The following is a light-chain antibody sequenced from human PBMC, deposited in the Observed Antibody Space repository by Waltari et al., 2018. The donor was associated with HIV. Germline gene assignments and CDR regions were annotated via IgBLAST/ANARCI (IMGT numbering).Light chain of an antibody. CDR3: QQYGTSPLT. CDR1: QSVSSSY. V-gene: IGKV3-20*01. CDR2: DAS. Sequence: EIVLTQSPGTLSLSPGERATLSCRASQSVSSSYLAWYQQKPGQAPRLLIYDASSRATDIPDRFSGSGSGTDFTLTISGLEPEDFAVYFCQQYGTSPLTFGGGTKVEMK. J-gene: IGKJ4*01.